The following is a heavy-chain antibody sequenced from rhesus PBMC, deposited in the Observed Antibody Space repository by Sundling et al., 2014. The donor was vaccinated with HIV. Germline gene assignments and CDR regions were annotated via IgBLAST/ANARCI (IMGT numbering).Heavy chain of an antibody. V-gene: IGHV3-201*01. CDR3: VRDRGAAAGYFDY. Sequence: QLVQTGGGLVQPGGSLKLSCVASGFTFDDYAMHWVRQTPGKRLEWVSGVNWSGDSRYYADSVKGRFTVSRDYAKNSLFLQMDSLRVEDTAFYYCVRDRGAAAGYFDYWGQGVLVTVSS. J-gene: IGHJ4*01. CDR1: GFTFDDYA. D-gene: IGHD6-31*01. CDR2: VNWSGDSR.